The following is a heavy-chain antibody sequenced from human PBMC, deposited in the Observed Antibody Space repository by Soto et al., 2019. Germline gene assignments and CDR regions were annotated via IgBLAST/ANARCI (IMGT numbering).Heavy chain of an antibody. D-gene: IGHD2-2*01. J-gene: IGHJ3*02. CDR3: ARGWVVPAALGAFDI. CDR2: INAGNGNT. CDR1: GYTFTSYA. Sequence: QVQLVQSGAEVKKPGASVKVSCKASGYTFTSYAMHWVRQAPGQRLEWMGWINAGNGNTKYSQKFQGRVTITRDTSASTAYMELSSLRSEDTAVYYCARGWVVPAALGAFDIWGQGTMVTVSS. V-gene: IGHV1-3*01.